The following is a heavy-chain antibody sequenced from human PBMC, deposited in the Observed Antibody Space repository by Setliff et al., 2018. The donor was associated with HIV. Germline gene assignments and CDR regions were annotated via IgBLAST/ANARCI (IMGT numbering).Heavy chain of an antibody. CDR1: GFTFSSYA. J-gene: IGHJ4*02. V-gene: IGHV3-23*01. CDR2: ISGSGGTT. D-gene: IGHD3-9*01. CDR3: AKDGLRYFDY. Sequence: GGSLRLSCAASGFTFSSYAMGWVRQAPGKGLEWVSSISGSGGTTYYAGSVKGRFTISRDSSKNTLYLQMNSLRAEDTAVYYCAKDGLRYFDYWGQGTLVTVSS.